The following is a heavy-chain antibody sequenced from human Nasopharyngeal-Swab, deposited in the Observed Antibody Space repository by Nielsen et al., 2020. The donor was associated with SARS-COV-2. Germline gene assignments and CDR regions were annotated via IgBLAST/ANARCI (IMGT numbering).Heavy chain of an antibody. Sequence: GGSLRLSCAASGFPFSRYWMSWVRQAPGKGLMWVARINRDGSGTNYADSVKGRFTISRDNAKNTLYLQMNTLSAEDTGVYYCARDCDTATCYRSAADTWGQGTLVTVSS. J-gene: IGHJ5*01. CDR3: ARDCDTATCYRSAADT. D-gene: IGHD2-2*01. V-gene: IGHV3-74*01. CDR1: GFPFSRYW. CDR2: INRDGSGT.